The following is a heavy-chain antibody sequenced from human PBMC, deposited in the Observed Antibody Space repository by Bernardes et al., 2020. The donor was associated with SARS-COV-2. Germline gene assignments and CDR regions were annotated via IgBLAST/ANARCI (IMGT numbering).Heavy chain of an antibody. J-gene: IGHJ3*02. CDR3: ARRCSSSTCYGGNSLDI. V-gene: IGHV5-51*01. CDR1: GYSFTPYW. Sequence: GASLKISCKASGYSFTPYWIGWVRPTPGKGLEWMGFMSLSDSDTRYSPSFQGQVTISGDKSINTAYLQWSSLRASDTAIYYCARRCSSSTCYGGNSLDIWGQGTMVTVSS. D-gene: IGHD2-2*01. CDR2: MSLSDSDT.